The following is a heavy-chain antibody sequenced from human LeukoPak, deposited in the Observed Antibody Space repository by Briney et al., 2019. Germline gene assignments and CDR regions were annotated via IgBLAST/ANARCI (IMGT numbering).Heavy chain of an antibody. J-gene: IGHJ3*02. Sequence: PGGSLRLSCAASGFTFSSYAMHWVRQAPGKGLEWVAVISYDGSNKYYADSVKGRFTISRDNSKNTLYLQMNSLRAEDTAEYYCARSYSSSWYEAFDIWGQGTMVTVSS. CDR3: ARSYSSSWYEAFDI. V-gene: IGHV3-30-3*01. D-gene: IGHD6-13*01. CDR1: GFTFSSYA. CDR2: ISYDGSNK.